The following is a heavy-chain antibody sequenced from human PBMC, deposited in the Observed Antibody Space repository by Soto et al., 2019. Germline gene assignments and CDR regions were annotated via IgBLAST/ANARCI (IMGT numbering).Heavy chain of an antibody. V-gene: IGHV1-69*13. J-gene: IGHJ4*02. CDR2: IIPIFGTA. CDR1: GGTFSSYA. Sequence: ASVKVSCKASGGTFSSYAISCVRQAPGQGLEWMGGIIPIFGTANYAQKFQGRVTITADESTSTAYMELSSLRSEDTAVYYCASGDSSSSVLLDYWGQGTLVTVSS. CDR3: ASGDSSSSVLLDY. D-gene: IGHD6-6*01.